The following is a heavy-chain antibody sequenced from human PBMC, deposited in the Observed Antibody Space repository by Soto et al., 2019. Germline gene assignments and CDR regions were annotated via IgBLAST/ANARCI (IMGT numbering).Heavy chain of an antibody. CDR2: IIPMFGKP. D-gene: IGHD5-18*01. Sequence: QVHLVQSGAEGKKPGSSVKVSCKASGAAFSTYPITWGRQAPGQGLEWLGGIIPMFGKPNYAKKFQGRVTITADESTSTAYMEVSSLRSEDTAVYYCARGDERTAMEIGDNYGLDVWGQGTTVTVSS. CDR3: ARGDERTAMEIGDNYGLDV. CDR1: GAAFSTYP. J-gene: IGHJ6*02. V-gene: IGHV1-69*01.